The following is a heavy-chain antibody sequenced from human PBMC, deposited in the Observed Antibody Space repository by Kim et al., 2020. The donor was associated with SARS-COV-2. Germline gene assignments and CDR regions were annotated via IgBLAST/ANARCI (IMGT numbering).Heavy chain of an antibody. Sequence: SETLSLTCTVSGGSISSSSYYWGWIRQPPGKGLEWIGSIYYSGSTYYNPSLKSRVTISVDTSKNQFSLKLSSVTAADTAVYYCARDGAPGWYYGSGSHFGMDVWGRGATGTVSS. CDR3: ARDGAPGWYYGSGSHFGMDV. V-gene: IGHV4-39*07. CDR1: GGSISSSSYY. CDR2: IYYSGST. J-gene: IGHJ6*01. D-gene: IGHD3-10*01.